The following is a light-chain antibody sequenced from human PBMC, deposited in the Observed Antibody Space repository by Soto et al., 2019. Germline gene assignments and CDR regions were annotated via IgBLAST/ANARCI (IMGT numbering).Light chain of an antibody. J-gene: IGKJ5*01. Sequence: DIPMTQSPSTLSASVGDRVTITCRASQSISSWLAWYQQEPGKAPKILIYKASSLESGVPSRFSGSGSGTEFTLTISGLQPDDFATYYCQQYNSYPITFGQGTRLEIK. CDR2: KAS. V-gene: IGKV1-5*03. CDR1: QSISSW. CDR3: QQYNSYPIT.